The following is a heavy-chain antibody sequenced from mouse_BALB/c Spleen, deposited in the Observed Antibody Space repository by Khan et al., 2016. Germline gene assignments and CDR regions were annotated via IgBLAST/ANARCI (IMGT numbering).Heavy chain of an antibody. CDR2: IDPYNGGT. Sequence: VQLKQSGPELVKPGASVKVPCRASGYAFTSYTMYWVKQSHGKSLEWIGYIDPYNGGTSYNQKFKGKATLTVDKYSSTAYMPLYSLTSEDSAVYYCASALLCDAMVYWGHGASVTVFS. CDR3: ASALLCDAMVY. D-gene: IGHD2-1*01. CDR1: GYAFTSYT. J-gene: IGHJ4*01. V-gene: IGHV1S135*01.